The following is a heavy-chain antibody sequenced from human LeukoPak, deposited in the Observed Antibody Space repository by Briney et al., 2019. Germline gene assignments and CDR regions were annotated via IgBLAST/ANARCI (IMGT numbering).Heavy chain of an antibody. V-gene: IGHV3-74*01. CDR1: GFPFSNYW. Sequence: GGSLRLSCAASGFPFSNYWMHWVRQAPGKGLVWVWRINSDGSSTSNADSVKGRFTISRDNAKNTLSLQMTSLRAEDTAVYYCARDPSYYDSSGCDYWGQRTQVTVSS. CDR3: ARDPSYYDSSGCDY. CDR2: INSDGSST. J-gene: IGHJ4*02. D-gene: IGHD3-22*01.